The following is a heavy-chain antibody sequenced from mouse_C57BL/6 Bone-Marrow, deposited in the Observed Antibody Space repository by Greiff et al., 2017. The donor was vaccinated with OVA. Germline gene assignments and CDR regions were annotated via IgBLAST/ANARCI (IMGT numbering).Heavy chain of an antibody. CDR3: TVYYSFAY. Sequence: DVQLQESGGGLVQPGGSMKLSCVASGFTFSNYWMNWVRQSPEKGLEWVAQIRLKSDNYATHYAESVKGRFTISRDDSKSSVYLQMNNLRAEDTGIYYCTVYYSFAYWGQGTLVTVSA. V-gene: IGHV6-3*01. CDR1: GFTFSNYW. D-gene: IGHD2-1*01. J-gene: IGHJ3*01. CDR2: IRLKSDNYAT.